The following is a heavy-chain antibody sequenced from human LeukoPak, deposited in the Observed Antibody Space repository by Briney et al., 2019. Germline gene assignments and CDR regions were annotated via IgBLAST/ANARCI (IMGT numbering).Heavy chain of an antibody. CDR3: STSRPDRFLDS. D-gene: IGHD1-14*01. Sequence: GGSLRLSCTASGFNFNDYDINWVRQVPGKGLEWVSGINWNSVHIGYADPVRGRFTISRDNAQRSVYLQIFSLRPEDTALYYCSTSRPDRFLDSWGQGTLVTVST. CDR1: GFNFNDYD. V-gene: IGHV3-9*01. J-gene: IGHJ4*02. CDR2: INWNSVHI.